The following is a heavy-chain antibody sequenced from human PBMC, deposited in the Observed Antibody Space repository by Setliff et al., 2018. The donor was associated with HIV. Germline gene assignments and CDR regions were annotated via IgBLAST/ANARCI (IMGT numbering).Heavy chain of an antibody. Sequence: ASVKVSCKASGYIFTNYAIHWVRQAPGQRLEWMGGFNAGNLNTKYSQKFQGRVTFTGDTSASTTYMELSSLRSEDTAVYYCAREEMSMWLPEYFFDFWGRGTLVTVSS. J-gene: IGHJ4*02. V-gene: IGHV1-3*01. D-gene: IGHD5-12*01. CDR1: GYIFTNYA. CDR3: AREEMSMWLPEYFFDF. CDR2: FNAGNLNT.